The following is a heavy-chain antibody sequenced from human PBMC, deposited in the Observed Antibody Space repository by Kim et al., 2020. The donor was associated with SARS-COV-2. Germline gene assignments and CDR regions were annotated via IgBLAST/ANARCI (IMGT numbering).Heavy chain of an antibody. CDR3: AKSFPQYCSGDSCYSDY. D-gene: IGHD2-15*01. Sequence: GGSLRLSCAASGFTFGDYAMHWVRQAPGKGLEWVSGISWNSGSIGYADSVKGRFTISRDNAKNSLYLQMNSLRAEDTALYYCAKSFPQYCSGDSCYSDYWGQGTLVTVSS. CDR2: ISWNSGSI. V-gene: IGHV3-9*01. CDR1: GFTFGDYA. J-gene: IGHJ4*02.